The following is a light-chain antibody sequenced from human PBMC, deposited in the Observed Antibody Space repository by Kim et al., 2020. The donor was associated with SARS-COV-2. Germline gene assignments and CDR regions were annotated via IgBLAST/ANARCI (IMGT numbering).Light chain of an antibody. CDR2: GAS. Sequence: SPGDRATLSCRARKSVKNNLAWYQQKPGQAPRLLIYGASTRATGIPARFSAGGSGTEFILTISSLQSEDFAVYYCLQYYNWPPWTFGQGTKVDIK. CDR1: KSVKNN. J-gene: IGKJ1*01. CDR3: LQYYNWPPWT. V-gene: IGKV3-15*01.